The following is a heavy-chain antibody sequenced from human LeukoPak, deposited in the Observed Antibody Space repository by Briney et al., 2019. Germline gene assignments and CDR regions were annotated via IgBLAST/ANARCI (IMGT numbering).Heavy chain of an antibody. CDR1: GYTLTELS. CDR3: ATQSSMDAGSELGY. CDR2: FDPEDGET. J-gene: IGHJ4*02. V-gene: IGHV1-24*01. D-gene: IGHD2/OR15-2a*01. Sequence: ASVKVSCKVSGYTLTELSMHWVRQAPGKGLDWMGGFDPEDGETIYAQKFQGRVTMTEDTSTDTVYMELSSLRSEDTAVYYCATQSSMDAGSELGYWGQGTLVTVSS.